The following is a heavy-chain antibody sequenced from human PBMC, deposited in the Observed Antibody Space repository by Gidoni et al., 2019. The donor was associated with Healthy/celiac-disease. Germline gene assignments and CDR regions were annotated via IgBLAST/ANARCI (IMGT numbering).Heavy chain of an antibody. CDR1: GFTFSSYA. J-gene: IGHJ3*02. D-gene: IGHD1-26*01. Sequence: EVQLLESGGGLVQPGGSLRLSCAASGFTFSSYAMSWVRQAPGKGLEWVSAISGSGGSTYYADSVKGRFTISRDNSKNTLYLQMNSLRAEDTAVYYCALIVGATNRPFDAFDIWGQGTMVTVSS. CDR3: ALIVGATNRPFDAFDI. CDR2: ISGSGGST. V-gene: IGHV3-23*01.